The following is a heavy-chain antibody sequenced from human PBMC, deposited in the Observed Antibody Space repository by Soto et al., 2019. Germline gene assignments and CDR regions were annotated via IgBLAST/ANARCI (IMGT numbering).Heavy chain of an antibody. CDR2: IYYSGTT. CDR3: ASRYSSSWLDYYGMDV. CDR1: GGSISSSSYY. Sequence: PSETLSLPCTVSGGSISSSSYYWGWIRQPPGKGLEWIGSIYYSGTTYYNPSLKSRVSISVDTSKNQFSLKLSSVTAADTAVYYCASRYSSSWLDYYGMDVWGQGTTVTVSS. V-gene: IGHV4-39*01. J-gene: IGHJ6*02. D-gene: IGHD6-13*01.